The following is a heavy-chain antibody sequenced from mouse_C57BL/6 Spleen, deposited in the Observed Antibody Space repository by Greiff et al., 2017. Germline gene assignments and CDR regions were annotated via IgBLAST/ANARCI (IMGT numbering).Heavy chain of an antibody. V-gene: IGHV1-15*01. D-gene: IGHD1-1*01. CDR1: GYTFTDYE. CDR2: IDPETGGT. J-gene: IGHJ2*01. CDR3: TRSYYGSSSYYFDY. Sequence: VQGVESGAELVRPGASVTLSCKASGYTFTDYEMHWVKQTPVHGLEWIGAIDPETGGTAYNQKFKGKAILTADKSSSTAYMELRSLTSEDSAVYYCTRSYYGSSSYYFDYWGQGTTLTVSS.